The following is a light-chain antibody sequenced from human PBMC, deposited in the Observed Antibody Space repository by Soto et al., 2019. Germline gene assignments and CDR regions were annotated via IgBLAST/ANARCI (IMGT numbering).Light chain of an antibody. Sequence: EIVVTQSPGTQSLSPGERATLSCRASQSRSSNHLAWYQQKPGQAPRLLIFASTGRPAVIPDRFSGSGSGTDFTLTISRLEPEDSAMYYCQQYGSSPYTFGQGTKVEIK. CDR1: QSRSSNH. J-gene: IGKJ2*01. CDR2: AST. V-gene: IGKV3-20*01. CDR3: QQYGSSPYT.